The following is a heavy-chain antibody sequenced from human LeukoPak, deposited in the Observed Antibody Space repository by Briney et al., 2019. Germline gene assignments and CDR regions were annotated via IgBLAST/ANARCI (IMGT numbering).Heavy chain of an antibody. D-gene: IGHD6-19*01. CDR3: ARVHALYSSGWSFGY. CDR2: ISSSGSTI. V-gene: IGHV3-11*04. Sequence: GGSLRLSCAASGFTFSDYYMSWIRQAPGKGLEWVSYISSSGSTIYYADSVKGRFTISRDNSKNTLYLQMNSLRAEDTAVYYCARVHALYSSGWSFGYWGQGTLVTVSS. CDR1: GFTFSDYY. J-gene: IGHJ4*02.